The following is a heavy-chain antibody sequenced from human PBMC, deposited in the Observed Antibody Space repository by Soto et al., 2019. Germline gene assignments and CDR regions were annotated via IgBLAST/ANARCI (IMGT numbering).Heavy chain of an antibody. Sequence: QITLKESGPTLVKPTQTLTLTCTFSGFSLSTSGVGVAWIRQPPGKALEWLALIYWDDDKRYSPSLKSRLTITKDTSKNQVVLTMTNMDPVDTATYYCAHRRLYDSNGYDAFDIWGQGTMVTVSS. D-gene: IGHD3-22*01. J-gene: IGHJ3*02. CDR1: GFSLSTSGVG. CDR2: IYWDDDK. CDR3: AHRRLYDSNGYDAFDI. V-gene: IGHV2-5*02.